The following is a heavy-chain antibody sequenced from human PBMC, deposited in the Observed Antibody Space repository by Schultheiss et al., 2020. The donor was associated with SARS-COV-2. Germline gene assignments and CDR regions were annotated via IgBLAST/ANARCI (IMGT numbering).Heavy chain of an antibody. CDR1: GFTFNKHA. CDR3: ARGGRYFDWLLLAS. V-gene: IGHV3-66*02. D-gene: IGHD3-9*01. CDR2: IYSGGST. Sequence: GGSLRLSCAASGFTFNKHAMSWVRQAPGKGLEWVSVIYSGGSTYYADSVKGRFTIARDNAKSTLYLQMNSLRAEDTALYYCARGGRYFDWLLLASWGQGTQVTVSS. J-gene: IGHJ4*02.